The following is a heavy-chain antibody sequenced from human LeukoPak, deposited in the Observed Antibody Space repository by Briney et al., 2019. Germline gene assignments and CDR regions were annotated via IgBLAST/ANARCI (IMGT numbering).Heavy chain of an antibody. CDR3: ARGYVPAEAVDY. CDR2: IYYRGST. V-gene: IGHV4-59*01. J-gene: IGHJ4*02. Sequence: SETLSLTCTVSGGSISDYYWSWLRQPPGKGLEWIGFIYYRGSTNYNPSLKSRVTISVDTSKNQFSLKLSSVTAGDTAVYYCARGYVPAEAVDYWGQGTLATVS. CDR1: GGSISDYY. D-gene: IGHD2-2*01.